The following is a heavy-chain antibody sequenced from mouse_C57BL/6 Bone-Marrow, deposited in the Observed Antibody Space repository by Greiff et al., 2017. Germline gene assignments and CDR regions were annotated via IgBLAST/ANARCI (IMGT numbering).Heavy chain of an antibody. V-gene: IGHV1-85*01. CDR1: GYTFTSYD. Sequence: VKLQESGPELVKPGASVKLSCKASGYTFTSYDINWVKQRPGQGLEWIGWIYPRDGSTKYNEKFKGKATLTVDTSSSTAYMELHSLTSEDSAVYVYARRGYYYGSSYAMDYWGQGTSVTVSS. J-gene: IGHJ4*01. CDR3: ARRGYYYGSSYAMDY. D-gene: IGHD1-1*01. CDR2: IYPRDGST.